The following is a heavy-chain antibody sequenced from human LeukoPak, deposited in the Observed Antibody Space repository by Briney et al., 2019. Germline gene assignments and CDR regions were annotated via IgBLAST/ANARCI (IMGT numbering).Heavy chain of an antibody. CDR2: INTITGDL. V-gene: IGHV7-4-1*02. CDR1: GYTFTSYG. J-gene: IGHJ6*03. Sequence: GASVKVSCKASGYTFTSYGISWVRQAPGQGLEWMGWINTITGDLTYAQAFTGRFVFSFDTSVSTAYLQISSLKAEDTAVYYCARDHFTGDIDDIGDYYYMDVWGKGTAVIVSS. D-gene: IGHD7-27*01. CDR3: ARDHFTGDIDDIGDYYYMDV.